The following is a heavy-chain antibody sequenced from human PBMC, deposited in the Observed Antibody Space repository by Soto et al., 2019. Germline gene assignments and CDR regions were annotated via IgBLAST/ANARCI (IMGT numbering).Heavy chain of an antibody. D-gene: IGHD6-25*01. Sequence: ASVKVSCKASGSTFITYDINWVRQATGQGLEWMGWMNPSNGNAGYAQNFQGRVTMTRNTSISTAYMELSSLRSDDTAVYFCASRKERSGPNYFDSRGQGSLGTVCS. CDR3: ASRKERSGPNYFDS. J-gene: IGHJ4*02. CDR1: GSTFITYD. V-gene: IGHV1-8*01. CDR2: MNPSNGNA.